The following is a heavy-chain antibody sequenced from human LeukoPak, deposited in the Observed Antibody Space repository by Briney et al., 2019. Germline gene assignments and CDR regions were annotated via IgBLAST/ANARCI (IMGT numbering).Heavy chain of an antibody. V-gene: IGHV3-21*04. D-gene: IGHD4-23*01. J-gene: IGHJ4*02. CDR2: ISSSSSYI. Sequence: GGSLRLSCAASGFTFSSYSMNWVRQAPGKGLEWVSSISSSSSYIYYVDSVKGRFTISRDNSKNTLHLQMNILRAEDTAAYYCAKLGGNVAFWGQGTLVTVSS. CDR3: AKLGGNVAF. CDR1: GFTFSSYS.